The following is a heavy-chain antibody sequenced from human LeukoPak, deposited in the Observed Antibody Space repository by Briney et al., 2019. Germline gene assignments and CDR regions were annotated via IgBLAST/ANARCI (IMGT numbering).Heavy chain of an antibody. J-gene: IGHJ5*02. CDR1: GGTFSSYA. CDR2: IIPIFGTA. CDR3: ARDLGSTPNGSGFDP. V-gene: IGHV1-69*13. Sequence: SVKVSCKASGGTFSSYAISWVRQAPGQGLEWMGGIIPIFGTANYAQKFQGRVTITADESTSTAYMELSSLRSEDTAVYYCARDLGSTPNGSGFDPWAREPWSPSPQ. D-gene: IGHD2-15*01.